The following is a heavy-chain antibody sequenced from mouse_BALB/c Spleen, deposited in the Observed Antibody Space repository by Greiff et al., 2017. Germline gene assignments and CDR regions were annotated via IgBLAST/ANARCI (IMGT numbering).Heavy chain of an antibody. J-gene: IGHJ3*01. V-gene: IGHV1S81*02. D-gene: IGHD2-2*01. CDR2: INPSNGRT. Sequence: QVQLQQPGAELVKPWASVKLSCKASGYTFTSYWMHWVKQRPGQGLEWIGEINPSNGRTNYNEKFKSKATLTVDKSSSTAYMQLSSLTSEDSAVYYCASNYGYFAYWGQGTLVTVSA. CDR1: GYTFTSYW. CDR3: ASNYGYFAY.